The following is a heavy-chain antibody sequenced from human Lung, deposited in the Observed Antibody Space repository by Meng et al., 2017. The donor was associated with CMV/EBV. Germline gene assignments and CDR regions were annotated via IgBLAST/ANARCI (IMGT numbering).Heavy chain of an antibody. Sequence: SXXVSXKASGGTFSSYAISWVRQAPGQGLEWMGGIIPILGIANYAQKFQGRVTITADKSTSTAYMELSSLRSEDTAVYYCAIKVWGWGSYYNAYYYGMDVWGQGXTVTVSS. CDR3: AIKVWGWGSYYNAYYYGMDV. V-gene: IGHV1-69*10. CDR1: GGTFSSYA. J-gene: IGHJ6*02. CDR2: IIPILGIA. D-gene: IGHD3-10*01.